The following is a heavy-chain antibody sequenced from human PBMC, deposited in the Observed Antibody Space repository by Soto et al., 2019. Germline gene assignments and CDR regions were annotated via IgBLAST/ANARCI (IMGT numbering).Heavy chain of an antibody. Sequence: GGSLRLSCAASGFTFTRYSVNWVRQAPGKGLEWVSSISSTTNYIYYADSMKGRFTVSRDNAKNSVYLDMNSLSAEDTAVYYCARESEDLTSNFDYWGQGTLVTVSS. CDR3: ARESEDLTSNFDY. CDR1: GFTFTRYS. CDR2: ISSTTNYI. J-gene: IGHJ4*02. V-gene: IGHV3-21*01.